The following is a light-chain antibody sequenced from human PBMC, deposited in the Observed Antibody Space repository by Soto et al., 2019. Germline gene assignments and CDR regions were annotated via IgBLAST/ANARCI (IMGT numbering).Light chain of an antibody. CDR2: GAS. CDR1: QSVSSSY. J-gene: IGKJ1*01. V-gene: IGKV3-20*01. CDR3: QQYNNWPWT. Sequence: IGLNQSPGTLSLSPGERATLSCRASQSVSSSYLAWYQQKPGQAPRLLIYGASSRATGIPDRFSGSGSGTDFTLTISRLEPEDFAVYYCQQYNNWPWTFGQGTKVDIK.